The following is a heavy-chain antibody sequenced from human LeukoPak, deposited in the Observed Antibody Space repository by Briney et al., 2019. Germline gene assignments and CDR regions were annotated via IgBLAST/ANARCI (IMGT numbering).Heavy chain of an antibody. CDR3: AKGPGWLRDFDY. Sequence: PGGSLRLSCAASGFTFSGYGMHWVRQAPGKGLEWVAVISYDGSYKSYGDSVKGRFTISRDNSKNTLYLQMSSLRTEDTAVYYCAKGPGWLRDFDYWGQGTLVTVSS. CDR1: GFTFSGYG. J-gene: IGHJ4*02. CDR2: ISYDGSYK. V-gene: IGHV3-30*18. D-gene: IGHD5-12*01.